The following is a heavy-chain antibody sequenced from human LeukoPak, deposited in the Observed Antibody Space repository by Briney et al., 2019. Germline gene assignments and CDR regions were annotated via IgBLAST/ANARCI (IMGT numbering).Heavy chain of an antibody. Sequence: GGSLRLSCIASGFTFSNAWMSWVRQVPGKGLEWIGRINSKTDGGPTVYTAPVKGRFSISRDDSKNTLFLQMNSLETDDTAVYYCATGPLDYWGQGALVTVSS. J-gene: IGHJ4*02. CDR3: ATGPLDY. V-gene: IGHV3-15*01. CDR1: GFTFSNAW. CDR2: INSKTDGGPT.